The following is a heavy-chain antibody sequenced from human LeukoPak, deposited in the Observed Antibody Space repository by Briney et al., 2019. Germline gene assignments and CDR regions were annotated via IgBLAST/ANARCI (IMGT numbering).Heavy chain of an antibody. D-gene: IGHD3-16*01. J-gene: IGHJ4*02. CDR2: ISAYNGNT. CDR1: GYTFTSYG. CDR3: ARDDLKPRGSWSDPELGD. V-gene: IGHV1-18*01. Sequence: ASVKVSCKASGYTFTSYGISWVRQAPGQGLEWMGWISAYNGNTNYAQKLQGRVTMTTDTSTSTAYMELGNLRSDDTAVYYCARDDLKPRGSWSDPELGDWGQGTLVTVSS.